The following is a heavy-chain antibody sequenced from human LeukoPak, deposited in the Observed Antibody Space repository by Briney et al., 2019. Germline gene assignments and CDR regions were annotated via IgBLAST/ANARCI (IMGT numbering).Heavy chain of an antibody. CDR3: ARNELSMFDY. D-gene: IGHD1-26*01. Sequence: SETLSLTCTVSGGSISSSSYYWSWIRQPPGKALEWIGYIYYSGSTNYNPSLKSRVTISADTSKNQLSLRLSSVTAADTAVYYCARNELSMFDYWGQGTLVTVSS. V-gene: IGHV4-61*01. CDR1: GGSISSSSYY. CDR2: IYYSGST. J-gene: IGHJ4*02.